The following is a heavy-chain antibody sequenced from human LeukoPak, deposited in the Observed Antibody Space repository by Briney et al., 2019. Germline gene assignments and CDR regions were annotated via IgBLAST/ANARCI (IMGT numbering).Heavy chain of an antibody. CDR1: GFTFTSYA. V-gene: IGHV3-23*02. D-gene: IGHD4-17*01. J-gene: IGHJ4*02. CDR2: ISESGGST. Sequence: GGSLRLSCAASGFTFTSYAMIWVRQAQGXGPEWVSGISESGGSTYYVVSVKGRLTISRANSQTTVSLPMNSLRAEATAIYSCAKGGVRPMTTGDYWGQGTLVTVSS. CDR3: AKGGVRPMTTGDY.